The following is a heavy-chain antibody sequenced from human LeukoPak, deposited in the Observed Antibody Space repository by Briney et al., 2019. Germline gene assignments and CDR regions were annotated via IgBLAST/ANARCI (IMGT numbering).Heavy chain of an antibody. J-gene: IGHJ4*02. V-gene: IGHV1-18*01. Sequence: GASVKVSCKASGYTFTRFGISWVRQAPGQGLEWMGWISAYNGDTNYAQKLQGRVTMTTDTSTSTAYMELRSLRSDDTALYYCARNPVSLRSHHNLLPDYWGQGTLVTVSS. CDR3: ARNPVSLRSHHNLLPDY. D-gene: IGHD1-1*01. CDR1: GYTFTRFG. CDR2: ISAYNGDT.